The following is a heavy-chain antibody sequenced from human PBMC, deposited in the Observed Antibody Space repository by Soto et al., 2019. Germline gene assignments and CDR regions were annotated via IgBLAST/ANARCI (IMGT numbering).Heavy chain of an antibody. J-gene: IGHJ3*02. D-gene: IGHD3-22*01. CDR3: AADSSGHSSDAFDI. Sequence: ASVKVSCKASGFTFTSSAVQWVRQARGQRLEWIGWIVVGSGNTNYAQKFQERVTITRDMSTSTAYMELSSLRSEDTAVYYCAADSSGHSSDAFDIWGQGTMVT. V-gene: IGHV1-58*01. CDR2: IVVGSGNT. CDR1: GFTFTSSA.